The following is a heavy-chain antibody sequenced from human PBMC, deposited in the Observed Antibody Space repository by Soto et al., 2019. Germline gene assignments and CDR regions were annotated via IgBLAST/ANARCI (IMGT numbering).Heavy chain of an antibody. V-gene: IGHV1-3*01. J-gene: IGHJ4*02. D-gene: IGHD3-3*01. Sequence: ASVKVACKASGYTFTSYARHWVRQAPGQRLEWMGWINAGNGNTKYSQKFQGRVTITRDTSASTAYMELSSLRSEDTAVYYCARGYYDFWSGYYYFDYWGQGTLVTVSS. CDR1: GYTFTSYA. CDR3: ARGYYDFWSGYYYFDY. CDR2: INAGNGNT.